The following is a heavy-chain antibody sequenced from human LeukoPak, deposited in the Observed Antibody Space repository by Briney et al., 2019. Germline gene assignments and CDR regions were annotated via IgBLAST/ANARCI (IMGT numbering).Heavy chain of an antibody. Sequence: GASVKVSCKASGYTFTGYYMHWVRQAPGQGLEWMGWINPNSGGTNYAQKFQGWVTMTRDTSISTAYMELSRLRSDDTAVYYCARDPPLSGWPPRARNSSSSFDYWGQGTLVTVSS. V-gene: IGHV1-2*04. CDR2: INPNSGGT. CDR1: GYTFTGYY. D-gene: IGHD6-13*01. CDR3: ARDPPLSGWPPRARNSSSSFDY. J-gene: IGHJ4*02.